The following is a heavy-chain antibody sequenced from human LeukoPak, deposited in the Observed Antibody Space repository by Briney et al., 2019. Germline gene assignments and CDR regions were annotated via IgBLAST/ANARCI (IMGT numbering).Heavy chain of an antibody. J-gene: IGHJ4*02. Sequence: PGGPLRLSCAASGFTFSSYSMNWVRQAPGKGLEWVSSISSSSSYIYYADSVKGRFTISRDNAKNSLYLQMNSLRAEDTAVYYCARGPGVGAPGLDYWGQGTLVTVSS. CDR3: ARGPGVGAPGLDY. CDR2: ISSSSSYI. D-gene: IGHD1-26*01. V-gene: IGHV3-21*01. CDR1: GFTFSSYS.